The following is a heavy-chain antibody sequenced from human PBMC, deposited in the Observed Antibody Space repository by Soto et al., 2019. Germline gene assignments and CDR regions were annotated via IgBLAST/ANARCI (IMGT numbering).Heavy chain of an antibody. Sequence: EVQLVESGGGLVQPGGSLKLSCAASGFTFSGSAMHWVRQASGKGLEWVGRIRSKANSYATAYAASVKGRFTISRDDSKNTAYLQMNSLKTEDTAVYYCTRLIAVAGTGEPYYYYGMDVW. CDR1: GFTFSGSA. CDR3: TRLIAVAGTGEPYYYYGMDV. D-gene: IGHD6-19*01. V-gene: IGHV3-73*02. J-gene: IGHJ6*01. CDR2: IRSKANSYAT.